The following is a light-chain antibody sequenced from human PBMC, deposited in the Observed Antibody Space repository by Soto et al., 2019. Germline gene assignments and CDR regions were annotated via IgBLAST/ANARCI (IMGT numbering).Light chain of an antibody. CDR1: QSVRSS. CDR2: GVS. V-gene: IGKV3-15*01. Sequence: EIRRADAPASLAVTPGVRTTLSCRASQSVRSSLAGYQQKPGQAPRLLSYGVSTRATAIPARFSGSGSGTELPINITRMQPEDFPVYYCQKFNNWCTLGQ. J-gene: IGKJ1*01. CDR3: QKFNNWCT.